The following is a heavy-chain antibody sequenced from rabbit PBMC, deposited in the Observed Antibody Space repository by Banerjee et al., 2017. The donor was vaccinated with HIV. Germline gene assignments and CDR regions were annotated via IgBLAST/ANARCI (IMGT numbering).Heavy chain of an antibody. CDR3: ARSFNL. CDR2: IYVGSSGTT. J-gene: IGHJ4*01. V-gene: IGHV1S40*01. CDR1: GFSFSSSYW. Sequence: QSLEESGGDLVKPGASLTLTCTASGFSFSSSYWICWVRQAPGKGLEWIACIYVGSSGTTNYASWAKGRFTISKTSSTTVTLQMTSLTAADTATYFCARSFNLWGPGTLVTVS.